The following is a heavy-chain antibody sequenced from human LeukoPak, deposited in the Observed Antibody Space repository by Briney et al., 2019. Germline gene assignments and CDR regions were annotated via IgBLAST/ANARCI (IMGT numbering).Heavy chain of an antibody. CDR3: ARDGAITYSYYYMDV. J-gene: IGHJ6*03. CDR2: ISYDGSNE. CDR1: GFTFSRYA. V-gene: IGHV3-30-3*01. D-gene: IGHD3-16*01. Sequence: PGGSLRLSCAASGFTFSRYAMHWVRQAPGKGLEWVAVISYDGSNEYYADSVKGRFTISRDNAKNSLYLQMDSLRAEDTAVYYCARDGAITYSYYYMDVWGKGTTVTVSS.